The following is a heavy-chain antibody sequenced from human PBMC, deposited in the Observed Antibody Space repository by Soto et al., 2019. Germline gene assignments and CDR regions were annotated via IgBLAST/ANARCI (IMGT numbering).Heavy chain of an antibody. CDR1: GGSISSGDYY. J-gene: IGHJ5*02. CDR3: ARGGDIVLVPAAKAWFDP. D-gene: IGHD2-2*01. Sequence: PSETLPLTCTVSGGSISSGDYYWSWIRQPPGKGLEWIGYIYYSGSTYYNPSLKSRVTISVDTSKNQFSLKLSSVTAADTAVYYCARGGDIVLVPAAKAWFDPWGQGTLVTVSS. CDR2: IYYSGST. V-gene: IGHV4-30-4*01.